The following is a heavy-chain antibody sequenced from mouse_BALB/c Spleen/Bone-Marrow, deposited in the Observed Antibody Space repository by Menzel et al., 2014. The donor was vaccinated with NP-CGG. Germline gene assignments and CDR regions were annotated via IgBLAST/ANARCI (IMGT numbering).Heavy chain of an antibody. V-gene: IGHV1-39*01. CDR3: VRSYKTCDF. J-gene: IGHJ2*01. CDR1: GYSFTGYN. D-gene: IGHD1-3*01. Sequence: VQLQQSGPELEKPGASVKISCKASGYSFTGYNMNWVKQYNGQSLEWIGNVDPYYGGTTYNQKFKGKATLTVHKSSSTPYIQLERLTSEDSGVYYCVRSYKTCDFWGQGT. CDR2: VDPYYGGT.